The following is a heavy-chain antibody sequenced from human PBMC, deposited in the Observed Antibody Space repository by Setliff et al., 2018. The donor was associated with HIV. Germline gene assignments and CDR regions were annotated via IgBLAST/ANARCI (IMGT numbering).Heavy chain of an antibody. CDR3: ARDTITATGLG. V-gene: IGHV3-21*01. D-gene: IGHD1-1*01. CDR2: ISSSSSYI. CDR1: GFNFISYT. Sequence: GGSLRLSCAASGFNFISYTMNWVRQAPGKGLEWVASISSSSSYIKYADSLKGRFTISRDNARNSLYLQMNSLRAEDTAIYYCARDTITATGLGWGQGTQVTVSS. J-gene: IGHJ4*02.